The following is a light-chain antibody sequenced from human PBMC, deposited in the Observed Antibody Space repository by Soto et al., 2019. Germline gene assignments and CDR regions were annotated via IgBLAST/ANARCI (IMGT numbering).Light chain of an antibody. CDR3: SSYAGSNNPVV. CDR2: EVS. V-gene: IGLV2-8*01. CDR1: SSDVGGYNY. Sequence: QSALTQPPSASGSPGQSVTISCTGTSSDVGGYNYVSWYQQHPGKAPKLMIYEVSKRPSGVPDRFSGSKSGNTASLTVSGLPAEDEADYYCSSYAGSNNPVVFGGGTQLTVL. J-gene: IGLJ2*01.